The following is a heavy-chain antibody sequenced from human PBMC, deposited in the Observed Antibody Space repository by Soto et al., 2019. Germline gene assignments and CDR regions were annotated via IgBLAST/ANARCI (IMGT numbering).Heavy chain of an antibody. V-gene: IGHV1-2*02. D-gene: IGHD4-17*01. CDR2: INPNSGGT. J-gene: IGHJ3*02. CDR1: GYTFTGHY. Sequence: ASVKVSCKASGYTFTGHYMHWVRQAPGQVLEGMGWINPNSGGTNYAQKFQGRVTMTRDTSISTAYMELCRQRSDDTAVYYCARSYGPPVNDASDIWGQATMLTV. CDR3: ARSYGPPVNDASDI.